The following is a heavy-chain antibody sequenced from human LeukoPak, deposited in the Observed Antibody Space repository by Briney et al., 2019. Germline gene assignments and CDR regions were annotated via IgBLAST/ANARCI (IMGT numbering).Heavy chain of an antibody. Sequence: GASVKVSCKASGYTFTSYGISWVRQAPGQGLEWMGWISAYNGNTNYAQKLQGRVTMTTDTSTSTAYMELRSLRSDDTAVYYCARDLLPILDTMIVVVMGYWGQGTLVTVSS. CDR3: ARDLLPILDTMIVVVMGY. V-gene: IGHV1-18*01. CDR1: GYTFTSYG. CDR2: ISAYNGNT. J-gene: IGHJ4*02. D-gene: IGHD3-22*01.